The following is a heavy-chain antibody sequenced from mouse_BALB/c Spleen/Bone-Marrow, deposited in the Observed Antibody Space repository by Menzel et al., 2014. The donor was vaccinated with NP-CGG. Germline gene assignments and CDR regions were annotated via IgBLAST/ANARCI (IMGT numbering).Heavy chain of an antibody. CDR1: GYTFTDYY. Sequence: VQLQQSGPELVKPGASVKMSCKAPGYTFTDYYMKWVKQSHGKRLEWIGDINPNNGDTFYNQKFKGKATLTVGKSSSTAYMQLNSLTSEDSAVYYCARGNYRYDWFAYWGQGTLVTVSA. D-gene: IGHD2-14*01. V-gene: IGHV1-26*01. CDR2: INPNNGDT. CDR3: ARGNYRYDWFAY. J-gene: IGHJ3*01.